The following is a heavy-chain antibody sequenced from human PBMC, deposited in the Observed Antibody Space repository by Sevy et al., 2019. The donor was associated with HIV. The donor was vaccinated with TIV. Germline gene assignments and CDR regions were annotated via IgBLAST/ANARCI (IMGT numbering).Heavy chain of an antibody. CDR3: ARGSSRGIAVAGLYDYYYYGMDV. D-gene: IGHD6-19*01. V-gene: IGHV1-69*13. CDR2: IIPIFGTA. CDR1: GGTFSSYA. Sequence: ASVKVSCKASGGTFSSYAISWVRQAPGQGLEWMGGIIPIFGTANYAQTFQGRVTITADESTSTAYMELSSLRSEDTAVYYCARGSSRGIAVAGLYDYYYYGMDVWGQGTTVTVSS. J-gene: IGHJ6*02.